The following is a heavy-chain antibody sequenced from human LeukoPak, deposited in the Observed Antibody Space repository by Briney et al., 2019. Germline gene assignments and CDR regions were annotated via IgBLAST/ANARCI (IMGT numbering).Heavy chain of an antibody. J-gene: IGHJ1*01. D-gene: IGHD3-22*01. CDR2: ISSSGSTI. Sequence: KPGGSLRLSCAASGFTFSDYYMSWIRQAPGKGLEWVSYISSSGSTIYYADSVKGRFTISRDNAKNSLYLQMNSLRAEDTAVYYCARDGLVMYYDGGGYGFRGYFQHWGQGTLVTVSS. CDR3: ARDGLVMYYDGGGYGFRGYFQH. V-gene: IGHV3-11*01. CDR1: GFTFSDYY.